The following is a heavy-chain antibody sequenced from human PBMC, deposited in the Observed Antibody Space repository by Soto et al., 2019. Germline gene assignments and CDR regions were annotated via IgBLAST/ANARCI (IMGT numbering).Heavy chain of an antibody. CDR2: IKGEGTIT. D-gene: IGHD3-10*01. CDR3: ARGGLGNYYNDY. J-gene: IGHJ4*02. CDR1: GFTFSRDW. Sequence: EVQLVESGGGLVQPGGSLRLSCAASGFTFSRDWMHWVRQSPVKGLVWVSRIKGEGTITNYADSVKGRFTTSRDNAKNTVYLQLNSLTTEDTAVYYCARGGLGNYYNDYWGQGTLVTVSS. V-gene: IGHV3-74*01.